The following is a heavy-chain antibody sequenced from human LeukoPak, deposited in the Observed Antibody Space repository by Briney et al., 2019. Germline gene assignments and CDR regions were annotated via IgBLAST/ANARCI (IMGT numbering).Heavy chain of an antibody. V-gene: IGHV3-23*01. Sequence: GGSLRLSCAASSFPFASYAMSWVRQAPGKGLEWVSVIRASDGTTSYADSVKGRFTISRDNSKNMLFLQMNSLRAEDTAVYYCAKEGQPLDWGQGTLVTVSS. CDR3: AKEGQPLD. D-gene: IGHD1-1*01. CDR1: SFPFASYA. J-gene: IGHJ4*02. CDR2: IRASDGTT.